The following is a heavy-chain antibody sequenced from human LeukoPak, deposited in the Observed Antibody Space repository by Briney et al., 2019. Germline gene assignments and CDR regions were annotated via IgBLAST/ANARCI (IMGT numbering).Heavy chain of an antibody. CDR1: GGTFSSYA. CDR3: ARLSYDTSVSAGGYFDY. J-gene: IGHJ4*02. D-gene: IGHD3-22*01. V-gene: IGHV1-69*01. CDR2: IIPIFGTP. Sequence: ASVKVSCEASGGTFSSYAISWVRQAPGQGLEWMGGIIPIFGTPNYAQNFQGRVTITADESTSTAYMELSSLRSEVTAVYYCARLSYDTSVSAGGYFDYWGQGTLVTVSS.